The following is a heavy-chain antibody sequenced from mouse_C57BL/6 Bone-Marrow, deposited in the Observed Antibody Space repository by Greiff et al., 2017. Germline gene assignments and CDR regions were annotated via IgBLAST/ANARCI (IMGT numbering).Heavy chain of an antibody. CDR1: GYTFTSYT. CDR3: ARWWEITTVVGGNFDV. D-gene: IGHD1-1*01. V-gene: IGHV1-4*01. CDR2: INPSSGYT. J-gene: IGHJ1*03. Sequence: QVQLQQSGAELARPGASVKMSCKASGYTFTSYTMHWVKQRPGQGLEWIGYINPSSGYTKYNQKFKDKATLTADKSSSTAYMQLSSLTSEDSAVYYCARWWEITTVVGGNFDVWGTGTTVTVSS.